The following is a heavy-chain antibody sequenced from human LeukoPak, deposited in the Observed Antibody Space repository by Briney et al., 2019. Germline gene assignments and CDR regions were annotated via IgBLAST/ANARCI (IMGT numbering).Heavy chain of an antibody. CDR2: ISGGGAST. CDR3: AKDVGKWESPHFFDY. CDR1: GFTFSTNA. D-gene: IGHD1-26*01. Sequence: RGSLRLSCLNSGFTFSTNAMSWVRQAPGKGLEWISGISGGGASTYYADSVTGRFTISRDNSRNTLYLQMNSLRGDDTAVYYCAKDVGKWESPHFFDYWGQGTLVTVSS. J-gene: IGHJ4*02. V-gene: IGHV3-23*01.